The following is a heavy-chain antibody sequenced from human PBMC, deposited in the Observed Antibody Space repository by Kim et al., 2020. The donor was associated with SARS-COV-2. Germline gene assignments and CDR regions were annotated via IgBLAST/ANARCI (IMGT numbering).Heavy chain of an antibody. V-gene: IGHV4-39*01. CDR3: ARHSVNVVDGALYHYYGMDV. Sequence: SETLSLTCTASGGSISSISHYWGWIRQSPGKGLEWIGTMFYGGRTYYNPSLKSRVTISVDTSKNQLSLKLTSVTAADTAVYYCARHSVNVVDGALYHYYGMDVWGQGTTVTVSS. D-gene: IGHD2-15*01. CDR2: MFYGGRT. CDR1: GGSISSISHY. J-gene: IGHJ6*02.